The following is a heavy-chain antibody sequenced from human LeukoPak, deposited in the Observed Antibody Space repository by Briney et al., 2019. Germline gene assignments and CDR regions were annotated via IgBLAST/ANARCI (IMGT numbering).Heavy chain of an antibody. J-gene: IGHJ3*02. CDR3: ARARTMVTFGGIRHAFDI. V-gene: IGHV1-2*02. Sequence: ASVKVSCKASGYTFTAYYMHWVRQAPGQGLEWMGWINPNTGGTNYAQKFQGRVTMTRATSISTAYMELSSLTSDDTAVYYCARARTMVTFGGIRHAFDIWGQGTMVTVSS. CDR1: GYTFTAYY. CDR2: INPNTGGT. D-gene: IGHD3-16*01.